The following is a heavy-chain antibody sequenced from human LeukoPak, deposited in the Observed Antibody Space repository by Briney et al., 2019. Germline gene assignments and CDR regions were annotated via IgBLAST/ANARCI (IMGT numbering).Heavy chain of an antibody. Sequence: SETLSLTCTVSGGSISSYYWSWIRQPPGKGLEWIGYIYYSGSTNYNPSLKSRVTISVDTSKNQFSLKLSSVTAADTAVYYCARVPAALRYYYYYMDVWGKGTTVTVSS. V-gene: IGHV4-59*01. D-gene: IGHD2-15*01. CDR3: ARVPAALRYYYYYMDV. CDR2: IYYSGST. CDR1: GGSISSYY. J-gene: IGHJ6*03.